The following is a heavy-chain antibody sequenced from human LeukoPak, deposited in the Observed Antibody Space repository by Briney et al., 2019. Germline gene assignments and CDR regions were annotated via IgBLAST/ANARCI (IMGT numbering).Heavy chain of an antibody. CDR3: ARDWYTAERWTIYYSYYIDV. D-gene: IGHD4-23*01. V-gene: IGHV3-21*01. CDR2: ITTSSSDM. Sequence: GGSLRLSCAASGFTFSSYAMSWVRQAPGKGLEWVSSITTSSSDMYYADSVKGRFTISRDNAKNSLFLQMNSLRAEDTAVYYCARDWYTAERWTIYYSYYIDVWGKGTTVTVSS. CDR1: GFTFSSYA. J-gene: IGHJ6*03.